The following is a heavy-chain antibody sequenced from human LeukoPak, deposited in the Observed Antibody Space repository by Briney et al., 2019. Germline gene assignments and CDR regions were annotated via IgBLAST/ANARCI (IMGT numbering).Heavy chain of an antibody. Sequence: ASVKVSCKTSGYTFTNYGISWVRQAPGQGLEWVGWISAYDGHTNYAQKLQDRVTMTTDTSTSTAFMELRNLRSDYTAVFYCSRGTWELLYRPERHFDSWGPGTLITVSS. V-gene: IGHV1-18*01. CDR3: SRGTWELLYRPERHFDS. CDR1: GYTFTNYG. J-gene: IGHJ4*02. CDR2: ISAYDGHT. D-gene: IGHD1-26*01.